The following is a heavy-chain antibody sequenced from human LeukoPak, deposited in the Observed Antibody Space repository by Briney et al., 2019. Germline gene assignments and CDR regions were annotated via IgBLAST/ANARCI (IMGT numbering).Heavy chain of an antibody. J-gene: IGHJ4*02. CDR2: IYYSGST. D-gene: IGHD3-9*01. V-gene: IGHV4-59*01. Sequence: PSETLSLTCTVSGGSISSYYWSWIRQPPGKGLEWTGYIYYSGSTNYNPSLKSRVTISVDTSKNQFSLKLSSVTAADTAVYYCARAGYDILTGYRSLWDWGQGTLVTVSS. CDR3: ARAGYDILTGYRSLWD. CDR1: GGSISSYY.